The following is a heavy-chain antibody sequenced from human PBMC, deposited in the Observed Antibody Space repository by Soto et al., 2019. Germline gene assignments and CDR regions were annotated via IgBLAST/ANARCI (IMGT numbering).Heavy chain of an antibody. CDR1: GGTFSSYA. Sequence: GASVKVSCKASGGTFSSYAISWVRQAPGQGLEWMGGIIPIFGTANYAQKFQGRVTITADESTSTAYMELSSLRSEDTAVYYCASGAGSRLGYCTNGVCPTYYYYGMDVWGQGTTVTVSS. CDR2: IIPIFGTA. V-gene: IGHV1-69*13. J-gene: IGHJ6*02. CDR3: ASGAGSRLGYCTNGVCPTYYYYGMDV. D-gene: IGHD2-8*01.